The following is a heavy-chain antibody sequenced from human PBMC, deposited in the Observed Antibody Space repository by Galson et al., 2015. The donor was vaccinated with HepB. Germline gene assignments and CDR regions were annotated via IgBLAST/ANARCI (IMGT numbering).Heavy chain of an antibody. V-gene: IGHV7-4-1*02. Sequence: SVKVSCKASGYTFTSYAMNWVRQAPGQGLEWMGWINTNTGNPTYAQGFTGRFVFSLDTSVSTAYLQISSLKAEDTAVYYCARVVEWLQFWDGGFDIWGQGTMVTVSS. D-gene: IGHD5-24*01. CDR2: INTNTGNP. J-gene: IGHJ3*02. CDR3: ARVVEWLQFWDGGFDI. CDR1: GYTFTSYA.